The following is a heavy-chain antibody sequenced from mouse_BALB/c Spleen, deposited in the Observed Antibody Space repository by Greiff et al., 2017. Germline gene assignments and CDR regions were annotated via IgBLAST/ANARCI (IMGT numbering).Heavy chain of an antibody. CDR1: GFTFSSYG. CDR2: ISSGGSYT. D-gene: IGHD2-1*01. Sequence: LKESGGDLVKPGGSLKLSCAASGFTFSSYGMSWVRQTPDKRLEWVATISSGGSYTYYPDSVKGRFTISRDNAKNTLYLQMSSLKSEDTAMYYCARVGRNYELFDYWGQGTTLTVSS. V-gene: IGHV5-6*01. J-gene: IGHJ2*01. CDR3: ARVGRNYELFDY.